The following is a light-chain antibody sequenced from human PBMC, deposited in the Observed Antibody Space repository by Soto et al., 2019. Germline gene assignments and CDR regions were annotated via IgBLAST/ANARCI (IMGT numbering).Light chain of an antibody. CDR1: QSISSY. V-gene: IGKV1-39*01. J-gene: IGKJ4*01. Sequence: DIQMTQSPSSLSASVGYRVTITWRSSQSISSYLNWYQQKPGKAPKLLIYAASSSQSGVPSRFSGSGSGTDFTLTISSLQPEDFATYYCQQSYSTPPITFGGGTKVDIK. CDR3: QQSYSTPPIT. CDR2: AAS.